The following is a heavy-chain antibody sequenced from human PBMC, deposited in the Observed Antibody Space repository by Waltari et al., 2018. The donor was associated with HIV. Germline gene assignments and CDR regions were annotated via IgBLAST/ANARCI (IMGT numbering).Heavy chain of an antibody. CDR2: IYYSGST. CDR3: ARVGKAGYSSGWYPNWFDP. D-gene: IGHD6-19*01. Sequence: QVQLQESGPGLVKPSETLSLTCTVSGGSISSYYWSWIRQPPGKGLEWIGYIYYSGSTNYNPSLKSRVTISVDTSKNQFSLKLSSVTAADTAVYYCARVGKAGYSSGWYPNWFDPWGQGTLVTVSS. CDR1: GGSISSYY. J-gene: IGHJ5*02. V-gene: IGHV4-59*01.